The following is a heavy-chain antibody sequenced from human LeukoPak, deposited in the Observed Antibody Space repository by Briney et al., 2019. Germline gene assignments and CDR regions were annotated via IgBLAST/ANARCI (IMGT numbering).Heavy chain of an antibody. D-gene: IGHD3-22*01. V-gene: IGHV3-15*01. CDR2: IKSKTDGGTT. Sequence: GSLRLSCAASGFTFSNAWMSWVRQAPGKGLEWVGRIKSKTDGGTTDYAAPVKGRFTISRDDSKNTLYLQMNSLKTEDTAVYYCTTDRYYDSSGYYYPFDHWGQGTLVTVSS. CDR3: TTDRYYDSSGYYYPFDH. J-gene: IGHJ4*02. CDR1: GFTFSNAW.